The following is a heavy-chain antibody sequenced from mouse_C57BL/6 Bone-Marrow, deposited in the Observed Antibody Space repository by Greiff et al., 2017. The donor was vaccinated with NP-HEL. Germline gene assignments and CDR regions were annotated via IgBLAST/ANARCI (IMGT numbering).Heavy chain of an antibody. Sequence: QVQLKESGAELAKPGASVKLSCKASGYTFTSYWMHWVKQRPGQGLEWIGYINPSSGYTKYNQKFKDKATLTADKARSTADMQLSSLTYEDAAVYYCARTHYYFDDWGQGTTLTVSS. CDR3: ARTHYYFDD. J-gene: IGHJ2*01. CDR2: INPSSGYT. V-gene: IGHV1-7*01. CDR1: GYTFTSYW.